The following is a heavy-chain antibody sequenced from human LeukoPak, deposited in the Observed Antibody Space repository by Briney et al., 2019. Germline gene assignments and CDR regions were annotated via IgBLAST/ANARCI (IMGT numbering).Heavy chain of an antibody. CDR2: IKEAGSEK. V-gene: IGHV3-7*04. J-gene: IGHJ4*02. Sequence: PGGSLRPSCAASGFTFSNYWMSWVRQAPGKGLEFMANIKEAGSEKYYVDSVKGRFTISRDNDKNSVHLQMNNLRAEDTAVYYCARGGGMRSWYDFDYWGQGILVTVSS. CDR1: GFTFSNYW. D-gene: IGHD6-13*01. CDR3: ARGGGMRSWYDFDY.